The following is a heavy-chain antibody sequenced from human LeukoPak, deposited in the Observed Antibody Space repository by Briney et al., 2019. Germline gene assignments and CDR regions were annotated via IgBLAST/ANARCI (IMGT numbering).Heavy chain of an antibody. D-gene: IGHD5-24*01. CDR2: ISSTSSYI. Sequence: GGSLRLSCAASGFTFSSYSMNWVRQAPGKVLEWVSSISSTSSYIYYADSVKGRFTISRDNAKNSLYLQMNSLRAEDTAVYYCARGVGEMAAISDWGQGTLVTVSS. V-gene: IGHV3-21*01. CDR1: GFTFSSYS. CDR3: ARGVGEMAAISD. J-gene: IGHJ4*02.